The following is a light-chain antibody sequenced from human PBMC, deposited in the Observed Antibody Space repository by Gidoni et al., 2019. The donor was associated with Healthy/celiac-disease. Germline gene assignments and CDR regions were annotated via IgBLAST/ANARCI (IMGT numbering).Light chain of an antibody. V-gene: IGKV1-27*01. CDR2: AAS. CDR1: QGISNY. Sequence: DSQMTQSPSSLSASVGDRVTITGRASQGISNYLAWYQQKPGKVPKLLIYAASTLQSGVPSRFRGSGSGTDFTLTTSSLQPEDVATYYCQKYNSAPWTFGQGTKVEIK. CDR3: QKYNSAPWT. J-gene: IGKJ1*01.